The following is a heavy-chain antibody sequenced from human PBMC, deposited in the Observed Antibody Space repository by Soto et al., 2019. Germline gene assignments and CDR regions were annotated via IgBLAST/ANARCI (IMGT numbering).Heavy chain of an antibody. V-gene: IGHV3-7*03. J-gene: IGHJ4*02. D-gene: IGHD1-20*01. CDR1: GLTFRDHW. CDR3: ARDVGWYHLDY. Sequence: EVQLVESGGGSVQPGGSLRLSCVASGLTFRDHWMTWVLQAPGKGLEWVGNIKADGSEKFYMDSVRGRFSISRDNAKNSLYLQMNRLRVEDTAVYYCARDVGWYHLDYWGQGTLVTVSS. CDR2: IKADGSEK.